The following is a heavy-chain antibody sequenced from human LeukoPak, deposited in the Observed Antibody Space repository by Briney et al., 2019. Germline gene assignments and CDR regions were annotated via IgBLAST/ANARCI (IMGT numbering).Heavy chain of an antibody. D-gene: IGHD4-11*01. CDR3: ARVDYSNDYYYYYMDV. Sequence: GASVKVSCKASGYTFTSYDINWVRQATGQGLEWMGWMNPNSGNTGHAQKFQGRVTMTRNTSISTAYMELSSLRSEDTAVYYCARVDYSNDYYYYYMDVWGKGTTVTVSS. V-gene: IGHV1-8*01. CDR2: MNPNSGNT. CDR1: GYTFTSYD. J-gene: IGHJ6*03.